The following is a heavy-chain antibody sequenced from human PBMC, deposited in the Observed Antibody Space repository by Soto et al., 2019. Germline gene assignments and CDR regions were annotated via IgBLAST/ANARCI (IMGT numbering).Heavy chain of an antibody. D-gene: IGHD3-16*01. CDR1: GGSVSGANYY. CDR3: ARVERGTATPVVDAFDI. V-gene: IGHV4-34*01. CDR2: MSHSGGT. J-gene: IGHJ3*02. Sequence: QVQLQQWGAGLLKPSETLSLTCAVYGGSVSGANYYWSWIRQPPGKGLEWIGEMSHSGGTHFNPSLKSRVTISVDTSTNQFYLKMSSVTAADTALYYCARVERGTATPVVDAFDIWGPGTMVTVSS.